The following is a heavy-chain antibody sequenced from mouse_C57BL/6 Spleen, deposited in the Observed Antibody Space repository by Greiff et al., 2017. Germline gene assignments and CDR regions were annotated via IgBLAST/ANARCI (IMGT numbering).Heavy chain of an antibody. CDR3: TRGGVLYAMDY. CDR1: GFTFSDAW. Sequence: EVKVEESGGGLVQPGGSMKLSCAASGFTFSDAWMDWVRQSPEKGLEWVAEIRNKANNHATYYAASVKGRFTISRDDSKSSVYLQMNSLRAEDTGSYYCTRGGVLYAMDYWGQGTSVTVSS. CDR2: IRNKANNHAT. J-gene: IGHJ4*01. V-gene: IGHV6-6*01.